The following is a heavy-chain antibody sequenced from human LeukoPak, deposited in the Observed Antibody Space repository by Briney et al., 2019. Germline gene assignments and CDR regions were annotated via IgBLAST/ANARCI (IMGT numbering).Heavy chain of an antibody. CDR1: GFTFSGFA. CDR2: ISKANSYAT. CDR3: ARAPGCGGDCYAIGY. J-gene: IGHJ4*02. Sequence: PGGSLRLSCAASGFTFSGFAMHWVRQASGKGLEWVGRISKANSYATAYAASVKGRFTISRDNSKNTLYLQMNSLRAEDTAVYYCARAPGCGGDCYAIGYWGQGTLVTVSS. V-gene: IGHV3-73*01. D-gene: IGHD2-21*02.